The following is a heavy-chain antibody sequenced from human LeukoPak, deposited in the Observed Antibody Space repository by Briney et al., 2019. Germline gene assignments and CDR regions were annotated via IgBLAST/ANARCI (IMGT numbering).Heavy chain of an antibody. CDR2: ISYDGSNK. CDR1: GFTFSSYS. CDR3: ARDLWAAAEIGMDV. V-gene: IGHV3-30*03. Sequence: GGSLRLSCAASGFTFSSYSMNWVRQAPGKGLEWVAVISYDGSNKYYADSVKGRFTISRDNSKNTLYLQMNSLRAEDTAVYYCARDLWAAAEIGMDVWGQGTTVTVSS. D-gene: IGHD6-13*01. J-gene: IGHJ6*02.